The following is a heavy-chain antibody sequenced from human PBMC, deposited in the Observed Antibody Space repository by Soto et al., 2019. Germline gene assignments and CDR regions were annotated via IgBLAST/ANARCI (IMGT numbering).Heavy chain of an antibody. CDR3: AKAGGGYCSGGSCSLPTASGYETHYYYYYGMDV. D-gene: IGHD2-15*01. CDR2: ISSYNGDT. CDR1: GYTFTRSG. J-gene: IGHJ6*02. V-gene: IGHV1-18*01. Sequence: ASVKVSCKASGYTFTRSGISWVRQAPGQGPEWMGWISSYNGDTNYAQTFQGRVTMTTDTSTSTAYMELRSLRSDDTAVYYCAKAGGGYCSGGSCSLPTASGYETHYYYYYGMDVWGQGTTVNVSS.